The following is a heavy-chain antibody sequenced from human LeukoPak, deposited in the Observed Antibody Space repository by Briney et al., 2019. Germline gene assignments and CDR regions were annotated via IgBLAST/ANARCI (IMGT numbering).Heavy chain of an antibody. D-gene: IGHD3-16*01. Sequence: GASVRVSCKASGYTFTGYYIHWVRQAPGQGLEWMGWINPNSGDRNYAQKFQGRVTMTRDTSINTAYMELSSLRSDDPAVYYCAKLGGGINWFDPWGQGTLVIVSS. CDR2: INPNSGDR. CDR3: AKLGGGINWFDP. J-gene: IGHJ5*02. V-gene: IGHV1-2*02. CDR1: GYTFTGYY.